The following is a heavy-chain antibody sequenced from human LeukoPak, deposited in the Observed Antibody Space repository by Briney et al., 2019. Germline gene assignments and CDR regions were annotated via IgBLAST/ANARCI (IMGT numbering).Heavy chain of an antibody. CDR2: IYYSGST. D-gene: IGHD3-22*01. CDR3: AGGYYYDSSGYPDAFDI. V-gene: IGHV4-59*08. Sequence: SETLSLTCTVSGGSISSYYWSWIRQPPGKGLEWIWYIYYSGSTSCNPSLKSRVTISVDTSKNQFSLKLSSVTAADTAVYYCAGGYYYDSSGYPDAFDIWGQGTMVTVSS. CDR1: GGSISSYY. J-gene: IGHJ3*02.